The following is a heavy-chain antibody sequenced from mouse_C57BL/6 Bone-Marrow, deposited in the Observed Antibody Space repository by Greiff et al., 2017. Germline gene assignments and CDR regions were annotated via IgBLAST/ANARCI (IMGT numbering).Heavy chain of an antibody. Sequence: QVQLQQPGAELVRPGTSVKLSCKASGYTFTSYWMHWVKQRPGQGLEWIGVIDPSDSYTNYNQKFKGKATLTVDTSSSTAYMQLSSLTSADSAVYYCSREGGATVPLYWYFDVWGTGTTVTVSS. J-gene: IGHJ1*03. V-gene: IGHV1-59*01. CDR1: GYTFTSYW. D-gene: IGHD1-1*01. CDR2: IDPSDSYT. CDR3: SREGGATVPLYWYFDV.